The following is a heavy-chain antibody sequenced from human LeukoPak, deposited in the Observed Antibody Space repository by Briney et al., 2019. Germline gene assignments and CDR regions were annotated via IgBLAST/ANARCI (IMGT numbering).Heavy chain of an antibody. D-gene: IGHD3-3*01. CDR2: ISAYNGNT. Sequence: GASVKVSCKASGYTFTSYGISWVRQAPGQGLEWMGWISAYNGNTNYAQKLQGRVTMTTDTSTSTAYMELRSLRSDDTAVYYCARARYYDFWSGYRPYYYYYMDVWGKGTTATVSS. CDR3: ARARYYDFWSGYRPYYYYYMDV. CDR1: GYTFTSYG. J-gene: IGHJ6*03. V-gene: IGHV1-18*01.